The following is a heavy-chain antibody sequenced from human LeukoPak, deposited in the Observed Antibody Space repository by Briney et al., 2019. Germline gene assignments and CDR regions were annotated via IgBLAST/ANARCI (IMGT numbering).Heavy chain of an antibody. CDR1: GGSISSGDYY. CDR3: ARATYYDFWSGLDY. CDR2: IYYSGST. D-gene: IGHD3-3*01. V-gene: IGHV4-30-4*01. J-gene: IGHJ4*02. Sequence: PSETLSLTCTVSGGSISSGDYYWSWIRQPPGKGLEWIGYIYYSGSTYYNPSLKSRVTISVDTSKNQFSQKLSSVTAADTAVYYCARATYYDFWSGLDYWGQGTLVTVSS.